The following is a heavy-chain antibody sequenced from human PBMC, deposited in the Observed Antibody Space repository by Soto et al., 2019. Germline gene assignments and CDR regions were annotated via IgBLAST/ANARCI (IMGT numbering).Heavy chain of an antibody. Sequence: QVQLVQSGAEVKKPGASVKVSCKASGYTFTSYGISWVRQAPGQGLEWMGWISAYNGNTNYAQKLQGRVTMTTDTSTSTAYMELRSLRSDDTAVYYCARVGCSGGSCYSGLPDAFDIWGRGTMVTVSS. D-gene: IGHD2-15*01. CDR3: ARVGCSGGSCYSGLPDAFDI. V-gene: IGHV1-18*01. CDR1: GYTFTSYG. CDR2: ISAYNGNT. J-gene: IGHJ3*02.